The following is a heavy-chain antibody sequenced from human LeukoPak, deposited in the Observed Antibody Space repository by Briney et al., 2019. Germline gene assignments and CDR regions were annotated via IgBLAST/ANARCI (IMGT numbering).Heavy chain of an antibody. V-gene: IGHV4-59*01. J-gene: IGHJ6*02. CDR3: ARVPLLGYYYYVMDV. CDR2: IYYSGSS. Sequence: SETLSLTCTVSGGSLSTYYWSWIRQPPEKGLEWLGYIYYSGSSNYNPSLKSRVTISIDTSKNQFSLNLSSVTTADTAAYYCARVPLLGYYYYVMDVWGQGTTVTVSS. CDR1: GGSLSTYY. D-gene: IGHD2/OR15-2a*01.